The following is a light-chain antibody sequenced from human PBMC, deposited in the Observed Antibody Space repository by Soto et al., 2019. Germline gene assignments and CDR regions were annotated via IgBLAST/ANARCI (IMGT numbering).Light chain of an antibody. J-gene: IGKJ5*01. CDR1: EVIGDT. V-gene: IGKV3-11*01. Sequence: VMTQSPATLSVSPGEGVTLSCRASEVIGDTLALYQHRPGQTPRLLIYDTSTRATGVPARFSGSRSGPDFTLTISSLEPEDFAVYYCQQRSNWPPITFGLGTRLEI. CDR2: DTS. CDR3: QQRSNWPPIT.